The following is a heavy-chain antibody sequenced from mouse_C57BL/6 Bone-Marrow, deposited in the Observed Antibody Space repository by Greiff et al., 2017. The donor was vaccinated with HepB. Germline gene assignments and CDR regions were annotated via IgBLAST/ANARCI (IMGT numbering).Heavy chain of an antibody. Sequence: QVQLQQSGAELVRPGASVTLSCKASGYTFTDYEMHWVKQTPVHGLEWIGAIDPETGGTAYNQKFKGKAILTADKSSSTAYMELRSLTSEDSAVYYCTRGSITTDWYFDVWGTGTTVTVSS. CDR3: TRGSITTDWYFDV. CDR2: IDPETGGT. J-gene: IGHJ1*03. V-gene: IGHV1-15*01. D-gene: IGHD1-1*01. CDR1: GYTFTDYE.